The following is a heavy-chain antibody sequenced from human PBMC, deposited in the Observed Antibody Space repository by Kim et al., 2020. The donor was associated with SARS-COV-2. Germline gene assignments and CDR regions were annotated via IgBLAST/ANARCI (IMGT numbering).Heavy chain of an antibody. J-gene: IGHJ4*01. CDR1: GFTFADFA. Sequence: GSLRLSCTPSGFTFADFAMSWFRQAPGRGLEWVAFISSKAYGGTTEYASSVRGRFTISRDDSKSIVYLQMNSLKTEDTAVYYCSRGGGLGTYWDEISDY. CDR3: SRGGGLGTYWDEISDY. D-gene: IGHD3-10*01. V-gene: IGHV3-49*03. CDR2: ISSKAYGGTT.